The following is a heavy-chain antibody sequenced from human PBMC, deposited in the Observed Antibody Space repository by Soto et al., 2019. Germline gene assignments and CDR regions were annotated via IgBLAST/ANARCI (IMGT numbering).Heavy chain of an antibody. J-gene: IGHJ6*02. CDR1: VFRFRRYA. Sequence: WLCXRLSGSAAVFRFRRYAIHWVRHSPGKGLEWVAVIWYDGSNGHYVDSVNGRCIISRYNVNNRLHLQLNNLRAEETAIYYCGPEPSYCTGGPCSGQGGVEVCGRRPTVSVSS. CDR2: IWYDGSNG. V-gene: IGHV3-33*01. CDR3: GPEPSYCTGGPCSGQGGVEV. D-gene: IGHD1-26*01.